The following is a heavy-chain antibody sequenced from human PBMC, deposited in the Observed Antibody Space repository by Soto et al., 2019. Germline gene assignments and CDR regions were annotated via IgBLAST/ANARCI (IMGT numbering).Heavy chain of an antibody. CDR2: ISFNSDVK. Sequence: GGSLRLSCEVTGVPFEGSVMEWVRLAPGKGLEWVAGISFNSDVKQYAESVKGRFTISRDNAKKSLYLQMNNLRAEDTAIYYCARDMAHYDFWGHTTRGTEVWGQGTTVTVSS. J-gene: IGHJ6*02. CDR1: GVPFEGSV. D-gene: IGHD3-3*01. CDR3: ARDMAHYDFWGHTTRGTEV. V-gene: IGHV3-9*01.